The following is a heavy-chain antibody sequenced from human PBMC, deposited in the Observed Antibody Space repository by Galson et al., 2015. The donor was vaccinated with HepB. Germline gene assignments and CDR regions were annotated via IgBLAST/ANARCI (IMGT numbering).Heavy chain of an antibody. J-gene: IGHJ6*02. V-gene: IGHV3-21*01. CDR1: GFTFSSYS. D-gene: IGHD6-6*01. CDR3: ARACSSEYYYYYGMDV. CDR2: ISSSSSYI. Sequence: SLRLSCAASGFTFSSYSMNWVRQAPGKGLEWVSYISSSSSYIYYADSVKGRFTISRDNAKNSLYLQMNSLRAEDTAVYYCARACSSEYYYYYGMDVWGQGTTVTVSS.